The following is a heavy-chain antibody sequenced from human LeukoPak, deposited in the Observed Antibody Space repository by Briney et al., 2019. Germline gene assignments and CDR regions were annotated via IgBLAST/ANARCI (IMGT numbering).Heavy chain of an antibody. D-gene: IGHD2-2*03. CDR1: GFTVSGSY. V-gene: IGHV3-53*04. CDR3: ARGGLGLDN. Sequence: GGALRLSCAASGFTVSGSYMTWVRQAPGKGVEWVSVIYSGGSTYYADSVKGRFTISRHNSKNTVFLQMNSLRVDDTAVYFCARGGLGLDNWGQGTLVTVSS. J-gene: IGHJ4*02. CDR2: IYSGGST.